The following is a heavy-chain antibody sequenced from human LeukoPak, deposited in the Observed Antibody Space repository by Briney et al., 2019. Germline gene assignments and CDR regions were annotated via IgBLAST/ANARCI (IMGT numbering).Heavy chain of an antibody. D-gene: IGHD2-15*01. Sequence: PSETLSLTCTVSGGSISSHYWSWIRQPPGKGPEWVGDIYYSGSTNYNPSLKSRVTISVDTSKNQFSLKLSSVTAADTAVYYCARALHDEVVAETGTVNWFDPWGQGTLVTVSS. CDR2: IYYSGST. CDR1: GGSISSHY. CDR3: ARALHDEVVAETGTVNWFDP. J-gene: IGHJ5*02. V-gene: IGHV4-59*11.